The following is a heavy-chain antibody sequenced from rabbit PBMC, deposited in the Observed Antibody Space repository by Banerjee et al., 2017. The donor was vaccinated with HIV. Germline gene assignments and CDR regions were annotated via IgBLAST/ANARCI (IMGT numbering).Heavy chain of an antibody. CDR1: GFSFSSSYY. J-gene: IGHJ6*01. Sequence: QSLEESGGDLVKPGASLTLTCTASGFSFSSSYYMCWVRQAPGKGLEWIACIYAGSSGSTYYANWAKGRFTISKTSSTTVTLQMTSLTAADTATYFCGRELFSSGYWDLWGQGTLVTVS. CDR3: GRELFSSGYWDL. CDR2: IYAGSSGST. D-gene: IGHD1-1*01. V-gene: IGHV1S40*01.